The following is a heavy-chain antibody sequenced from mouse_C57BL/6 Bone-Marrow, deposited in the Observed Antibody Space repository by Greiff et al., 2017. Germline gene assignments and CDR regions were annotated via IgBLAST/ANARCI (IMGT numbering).Heavy chain of an antibody. V-gene: IGHV1-64*01. CDR1: GYTFTSYW. Sequence: VQLQQPGAELVKPGASVKLSCKASGYTFTSYWMHWVKQRPGQGLEWIGMIHPTSGSTNYNEKFKSKATLTVDKSSSTAYMQLSSLTSEDSAVYYCALWIRRGFDYWGQGTTLTVSS. J-gene: IGHJ2*01. CDR3: ALWIRRGFDY. D-gene: IGHD2-2*01. CDR2: IHPTSGST.